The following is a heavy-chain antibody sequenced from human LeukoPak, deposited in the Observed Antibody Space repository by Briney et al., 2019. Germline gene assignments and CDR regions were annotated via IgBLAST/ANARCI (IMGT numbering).Heavy chain of an antibody. D-gene: IGHD6-13*01. V-gene: IGHV4-61*08. CDR1: GGSIGSSGYY. CDR3: ARQQLSQLYYFDN. Sequence: SETLSLTCTVSGGSIGSSGYYWSWIRQPPGKGLEWIGYIYYTGSTNYNPSLKSRVTISVDTSKNQFSLKLSSVTAADTAVYYCARQQLSQLYYFDNWGQGTLVTVSS. CDR2: IYYTGST. J-gene: IGHJ4*02.